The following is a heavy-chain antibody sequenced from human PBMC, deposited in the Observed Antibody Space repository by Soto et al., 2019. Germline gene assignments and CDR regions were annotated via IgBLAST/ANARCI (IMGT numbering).Heavy chain of an antibody. D-gene: IGHD3-10*01. J-gene: IGHJ5*02. CDR2: IYYSGSA. V-gene: IGHV4-59*01. CDR3: ARDRGRYYDSGSYNWVDP. Sequence: QVQLQESGPGLVKPSETLSLTCSVSGDSINNYYWSWIRQPPGKGLEWIGHIYYSGSANFNPSLKRRVTISIDTSKTQFSLRLSAVTAADTAVYYCARDRGRYYDSGSYNWVDPWGQGIMVTVSS. CDR1: GDSINNYY.